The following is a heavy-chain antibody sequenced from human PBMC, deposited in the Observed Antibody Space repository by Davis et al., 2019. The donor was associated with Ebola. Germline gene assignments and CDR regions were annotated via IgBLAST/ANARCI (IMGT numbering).Heavy chain of an antibody. CDR2: IYYSGST. D-gene: IGHD6-19*01. V-gene: IGHV4-59*08. CDR3: ASQIPYSSGWFDY. Sequence: PSETLSLTCTVSGGSISSYYWSWIRQPPRKGLEWIGYIYYSGSTNYNPSLKSRVTISVDTSKNQFSLKLSSVTAADTAVYYCASQIPYSSGWFDYWGQGTLVTVSS. J-gene: IGHJ4*02. CDR1: GGSISSYY.